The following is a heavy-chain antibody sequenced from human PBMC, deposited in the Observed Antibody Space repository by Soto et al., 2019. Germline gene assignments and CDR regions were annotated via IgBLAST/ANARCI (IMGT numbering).Heavy chain of an antibody. CDR3: VLESYCGVYCYPS. V-gene: IGHV6-1*01. CDR1: GDSVSSNTAA. Sequence: SQTLSLTCAISGDSVSSNTAAWNWIRQSPSRGLEWLGRTYYRSKWYNDYAVSVKSRITINPDTSKNQFSLQLNSVTPDDTAVYYCVLESYCGVYCYPSWGQGTPVTVSS. J-gene: IGHJ5*02. CDR2: TYYRSKWYN. D-gene: IGHD2-21*02.